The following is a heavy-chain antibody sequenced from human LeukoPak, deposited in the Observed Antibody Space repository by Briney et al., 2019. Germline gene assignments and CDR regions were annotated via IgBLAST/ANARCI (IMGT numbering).Heavy chain of an antibody. Sequence: GGSLRLSCAASGFTFSSYGMHWVRQAPGKGLEWVAVISYDGSNKYYADSVKGRYTISRDNAKNSLYLQMNSLRAEDTAVYYCARLSSGWYNWFDPWGQGTLVTVSS. CDR1: GFTFSSYG. J-gene: IGHJ5*02. CDR2: ISYDGSNK. CDR3: ARLSSGWYNWFDP. V-gene: IGHV3-30*03. D-gene: IGHD6-19*01.